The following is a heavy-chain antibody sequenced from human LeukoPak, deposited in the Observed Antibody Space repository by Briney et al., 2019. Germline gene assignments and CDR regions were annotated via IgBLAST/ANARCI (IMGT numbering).Heavy chain of an antibody. J-gene: IGHJ3*02. CDR3: ARTRRSPLRYFDWLLGYDALDI. CDR2: IYPGDSDT. CDR1: GYSFTSYW. Sequence: GESLKISCTGSGYSFTSYWIGWVRQMPGKGLEWMGIIYPGDSDTRYSPSFQGQVTISADKSISTAYLQWSSLKASDTAMYYCARTRRSPLRYFDWLLGYDALDIWGQGTMVTVSS. V-gene: IGHV5-51*01. D-gene: IGHD3-9*01.